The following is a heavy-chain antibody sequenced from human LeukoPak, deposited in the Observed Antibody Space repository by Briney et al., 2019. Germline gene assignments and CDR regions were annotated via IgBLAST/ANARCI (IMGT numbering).Heavy chain of an antibody. Sequence: GGSLRLSCAASGFTFSSYGMHWVRQAPGKGLEWVAVISYDGSNKYYADSVKGRFTISRDNSKNTLYLQMNSLRAEDAAVYYCAKGGLYCSSTSCYLLDSWGQGTLVTVSS. J-gene: IGHJ4*02. CDR1: GFTFSSYG. CDR2: ISYDGSNK. V-gene: IGHV3-30*18. CDR3: AKGGLYCSSTSCYLLDS. D-gene: IGHD2-2*01.